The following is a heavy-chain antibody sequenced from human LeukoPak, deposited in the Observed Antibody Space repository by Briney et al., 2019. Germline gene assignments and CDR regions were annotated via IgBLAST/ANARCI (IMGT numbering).Heavy chain of an antibody. J-gene: IGHJ6*02. D-gene: IGHD3-10*01. CDR1: GGSISSYY. CDR3: ARHEYNYGSGTYYYYGLDV. V-gene: IGHV4-59*08. Sequence: SETLSLTCTVSGGSISSYYWSWIRQPPGKGLEWIGYIYYTGNTNYNPSLKSRVTISADTSSNQFSLRLNSVTAADTAVYYCARHEYNYGSGTYYYYGLDVWGQGTTVTVSS. CDR2: IYYTGNT.